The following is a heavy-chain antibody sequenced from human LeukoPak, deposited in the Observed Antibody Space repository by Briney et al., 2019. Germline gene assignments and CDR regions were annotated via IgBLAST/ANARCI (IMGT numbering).Heavy chain of an antibody. CDR1: GGTFSSCA. V-gene: IGHV1-69*13. D-gene: IGHD3-10*01. CDR3: ASHDYYGSGSYYPYYFDY. J-gene: IGHJ4*02. Sequence: VASVKVSCKASGGTFSSCAISWVRQAPGQGLEWMGGIIPIFGTANYAQKFQGRVTITADESTSTAYMELSSLRSEDTAVYYCASHDYYGSGSYYPYYFDYWGQGTLVTVSS. CDR2: IIPIFGTA.